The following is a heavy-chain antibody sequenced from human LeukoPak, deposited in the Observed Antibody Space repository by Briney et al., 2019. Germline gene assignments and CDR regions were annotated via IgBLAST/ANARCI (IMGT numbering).Heavy chain of an antibody. D-gene: IGHD3-22*01. V-gene: IGHV4-59*01. CDR1: GGSISSYY. J-gene: IGHJ4*02. CDR3: ARERSSSGYYYGLDY. CDR2: IYYSGST. Sequence: SETLSLTCTVSGGSISSYYWSWIRQPPGKGPEWIGYIYYSGSTNYNPSLKSRVTISVDTSKNQFSLKLSSVTAADTAVYYCARERSSSGYYYGLDYWGQGTLVTVSS.